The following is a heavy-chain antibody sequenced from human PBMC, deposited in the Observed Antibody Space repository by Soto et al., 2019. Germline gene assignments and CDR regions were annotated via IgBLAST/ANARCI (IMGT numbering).Heavy chain of an antibody. Sequence: SETLSLTCTVSGGSVTNSSYYWGWIRQSPGKGLEWIGSVYYRGRSYSKSSVKSRVTISVDTSKNQFSLNLNSVTASDTAVYFCVSKRPTVITQAYFDYGGPGALVTVSS. CDR3: VSKRPTVITQAYFDY. V-gene: IGHV4-39*01. D-gene: IGHD1-20*01. J-gene: IGHJ4*02. CDR2: VYYRGRS. CDR1: GGSVTNSSYY.